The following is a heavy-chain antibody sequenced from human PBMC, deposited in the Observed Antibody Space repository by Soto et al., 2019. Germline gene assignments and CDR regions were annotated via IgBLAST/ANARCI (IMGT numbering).Heavy chain of an antibody. D-gene: IGHD3-9*01. CDR1: GGPISSSNW. V-gene: IGHV4-4*02. CDR3: ARCYFDWSISQWDYYGMDV. J-gene: IGHJ6*02. CDR2: IYHSGNT. Sequence: PSETLSLTWAVSGGPISSSNWWRWVRQPPGKGLEWIGAIYHSGNTNYNPSLKSRVTISVDKSKNQFSLKLSSVTAADTAVYYCARCYFDWSISQWDYYGMDVWGQGTTVTVSS.